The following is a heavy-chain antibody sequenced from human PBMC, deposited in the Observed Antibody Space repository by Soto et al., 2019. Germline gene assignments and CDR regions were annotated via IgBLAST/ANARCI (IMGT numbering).Heavy chain of an antibody. D-gene: IGHD1-7*01. J-gene: IGHJ4*02. V-gene: IGHV3-53*01. Sequence: ASLRLSCAASGFTVSSNSMSWVRQAPGKGLEWVSVIYSGGSTYYADSVKGRFTISRDNSKNTLYLQMNSLRAEDTAVYYCARQRDNWNSYYFDYWGQGTLVTVSS. CDR2: IYSGGST. CDR1: GFTVSSNS. CDR3: ARQRDNWNSYYFDY.